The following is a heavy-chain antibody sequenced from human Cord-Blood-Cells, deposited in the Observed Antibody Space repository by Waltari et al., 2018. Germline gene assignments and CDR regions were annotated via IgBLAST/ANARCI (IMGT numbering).Heavy chain of an antibody. CDR2: ISWNSGSI. CDR1: GFTFDDYA. CDR3: AKVGNYGDYVVDY. Sequence: EVQLVESGGGLVQPGRSLRLSCAASGFTFDDYAMHWVRQAPGKGLEWVSGISWNSGSIGYADSVKSRFTISRDNAKNSLYLQMNSLRAEDTALYYCAKVGNYGDYVVDYWGQGTLVTVSS. D-gene: IGHD4-17*01. V-gene: IGHV3-9*01. J-gene: IGHJ4*02.